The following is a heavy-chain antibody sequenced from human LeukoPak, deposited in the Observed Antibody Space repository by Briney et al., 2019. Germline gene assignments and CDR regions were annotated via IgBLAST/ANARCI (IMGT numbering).Heavy chain of an antibody. CDR2: INHSGST. CDR3: ASKTYYYDSSGYYYAYYFDY. Sequence: SETLSLTCAVYGGSFSGYYWSWIRQPPGKGLEWIGEINHSGSTNYNPSLKSRVTISVDTSKNQFSLKLSSVTAADTAVYDCASKTYYYDSSGYYYAYYFDYWGRGTLVIVSS. D-gene: IGHD3-22*01. V-gene: IGHV4-34*01. J-gene: IGHJ4*02. CDR1: GGSFSGYY.